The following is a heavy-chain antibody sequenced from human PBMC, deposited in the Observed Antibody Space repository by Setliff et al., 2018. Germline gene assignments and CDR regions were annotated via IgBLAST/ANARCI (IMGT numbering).Heavy chain of an antibody. V-gene: IGHV5-51*01. D-gene: IGHD3-22*01. CDR2: IDPGDSET. Sequence: GESLKISCQTSGYSFISYWIGWVRQMPGKGLEWIGIIDPGDSETKYSPSFQGQISISADKSINTAYLHWSSLKASVTAADTAVYYCARAHTWSLPNDNSGYPGWFDPWGQGTLVTVSS. CDR1: GYSFISYW. CDR3: ARAHTWSLPNDNSGYPGWFDP. J-gene: IGHJ5*02.